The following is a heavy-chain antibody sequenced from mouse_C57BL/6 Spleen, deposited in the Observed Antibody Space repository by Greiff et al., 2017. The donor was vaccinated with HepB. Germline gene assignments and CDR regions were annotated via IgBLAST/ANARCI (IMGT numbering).Heavy chain of an antibody. CDR1: GFSLTSYG. V-gene: IGHV2-4*01. CDR3: AKNEIGYFDV. J-gene: IGHJ1*03. Sequence: VQLQQSGPGLVQPSQSLSITCTVSGFSLTSYGVHWVLQPPGKGLEWLGVIWSGGSTDYNAAFISRLSISKDNSKSQVFFKMNSLQADDTAIYYCAKNEIGYFDVWGTGTTVTVSS. CDR2: IWSGGST.